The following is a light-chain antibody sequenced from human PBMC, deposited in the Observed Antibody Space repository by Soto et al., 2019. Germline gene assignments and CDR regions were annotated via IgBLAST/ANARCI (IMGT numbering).Light chain of an antibody. Sequence: DFQMTQSPSTLSASVGDRVTITCRASQSIRNWLAWYQQKPGKAPKLLIYDASTLESGVPSRFSGSGSGTEFALTISSLQTEDFATYYCQLYSVYSPWTFGQGTKVDIK. CDR2: DAS. CDR1: QSIRNW. V-gene: IGKV1-5*01. J-gene: IGKJ1*01. CDR3: QLYSVYSPWT.